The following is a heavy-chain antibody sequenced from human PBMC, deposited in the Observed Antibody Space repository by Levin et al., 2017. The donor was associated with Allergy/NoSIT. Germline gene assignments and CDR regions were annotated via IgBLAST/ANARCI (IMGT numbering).Heavy chain of an antibody. V-gene: IGHV5-51*01. D-gene: IGHD3-10*01. Sequence: GESLKISCKGSGYSFTSYWIGWVRQMPGKGLEWMGIIYPGDSDTRYSPSFQGQVTISADKSISTAYLQWSSLKASDTAMYYCARGGLFSYYYYGMDVWGQGTTVTVSS. J-gene: IGHJ6*02. CDR1: GYSFTSYW. CDR2: IYPGDSDT. CDR3: ARGGLFSYYYYGMDV.